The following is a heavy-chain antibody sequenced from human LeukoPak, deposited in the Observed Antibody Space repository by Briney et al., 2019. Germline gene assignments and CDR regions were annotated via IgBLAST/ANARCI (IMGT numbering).Heavy chain of an antibody. Sequence: SETLPLTCTVSGGSVSSGSYYWSWIRQPPGKGLEWIGYIFYSGRTNYNPSLKSRVTISVDTSKNQFSLKLSSVTAADTAVYYCARERTNDGFDIWGQGTMVTVSS. CDR2: IFYSGRT. CDR1: GGSVSSGSYY. D-gene: IGHD1-7*01. CDR3: ARERTNDGFDI. J-gene: IGHJ3*02. V-gene: IGHV4-61*01.